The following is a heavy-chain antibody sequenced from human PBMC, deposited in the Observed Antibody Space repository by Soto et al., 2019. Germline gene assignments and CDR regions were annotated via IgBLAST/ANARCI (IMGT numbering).Heavy chain of an antibody. CDR1: GFTFDDYA. Sequence: GGSLSLSCAASGFTFDDYAMHWVRQAPGKGLEWVSLISGDGGSTYYADSVKGRFTISRDNSKNSLYLQMNSLRTEDTALYYCAKEGYCSGGSCYYYYGMDVWGQGTTVTVSS. CDR3: AKEGYCSGGSCYYYYGMDV. D-gene: IGHD2-15*01. CDR2: ISGDGGST. J-gene: IGHJ6*02. V-gene: IGHV3-43*02.